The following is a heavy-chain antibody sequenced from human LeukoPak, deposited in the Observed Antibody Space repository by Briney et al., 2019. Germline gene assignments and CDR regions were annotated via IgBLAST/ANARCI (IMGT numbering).Heavy chain of an antibody. CDR3: ARDYGGSSPFDY. J-gene: IGHJ4*02. Sequence: LSLTCTVSGGSISSSSYYWGWIRQPPGKGLEWVSYISSGDSTIYYADSVKGRFTISRDNAKNSLYLQMNSLRAEDTAVYYCARDYGGSSPFDYWGQGTLVTVSS. V-gene: IGHV3-11*04. D-gene: IGHD4-23*01. CDR1: GGSISSSSYY. CDR2: ISSGDSTI.